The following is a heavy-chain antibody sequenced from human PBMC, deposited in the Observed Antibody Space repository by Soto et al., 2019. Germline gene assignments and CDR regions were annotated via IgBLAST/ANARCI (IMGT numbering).Heavy chain of an antibody. D-gene: IGHD6-19*01. V-gene: IGHV4-34*01. J-gene: IGHJ6*02. CDR2: INHSGST. CDR3: ARTNLGSIAVAGTSYYGMDV. CDR1: GMNFSGYY. Sequence: SETLSLTSAVYGMNFSGYYWSWIRQPPGKGLEWIGEINHSGSTNYNPSLKSRVTISVDTPKNQFSLKLSSVTAADTAVYYCARTNLGSIAVAGTSYYGMDVWGQGTTVTVSS.